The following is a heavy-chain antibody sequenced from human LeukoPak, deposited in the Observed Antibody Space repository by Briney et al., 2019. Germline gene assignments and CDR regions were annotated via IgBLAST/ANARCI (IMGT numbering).Heavy chain of an antibody. CDR2: IYYSGST. D-gene: IGHD3-22*01. CDR3: ARYYCDSKSRFAP. V-gene: IGHV4-59*01. Sequence: SETLSLTCTVSGGSISSYYWSWIRQPPGKGLEWIGYIYYSGSTNYNPSLKSRVTISVDTSKNQFSLKLSSVTAADTAVYYCARYYCDSKSRFAPWGQGTLVTVSS. J-gene: IGHJ5*02. CDR1: GGSISSYY.